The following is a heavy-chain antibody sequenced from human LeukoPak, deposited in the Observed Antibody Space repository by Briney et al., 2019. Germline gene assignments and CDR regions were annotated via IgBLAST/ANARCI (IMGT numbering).Heavy chain of an antibody. V-gene: IGHV3-30*18. J-gene: IGHJ5*02. D-gene: IGHD5-12*01. Sequence: GGSLRLSCAASGFNFSFYGMHWVRQAPGQGLEWVAVISYDGSNKYYADSVKGRFTISRDNSKNTLYLQMNSLRAEDTAVYYCAKDYYYMTRAPGWFDPWGQGTLVTVSS. CDR2: ISYDGSNK. CDR1: GFNFSFYG. CDR3: AKDYYYMTRAPGWFDP.